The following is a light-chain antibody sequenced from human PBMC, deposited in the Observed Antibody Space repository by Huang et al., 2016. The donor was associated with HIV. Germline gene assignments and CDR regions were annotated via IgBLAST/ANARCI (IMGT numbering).Light chain of an antibody. V-gene: IGKV1-5*03. CDR2: KAS. CDR1: ESIGSW. CDR3: QHYSTSMYS. Sequence: IQMTQSPSTLSASVGDRVTVTCRASESIGSWLAWYQQKPEKAPKLLIYKASTSASDVPSRFSGSGSGTQFTLIISSLQTDDFATYYCQHYSTSMYSFGQGTKVEIK. J-gene: IGKJ2*01.